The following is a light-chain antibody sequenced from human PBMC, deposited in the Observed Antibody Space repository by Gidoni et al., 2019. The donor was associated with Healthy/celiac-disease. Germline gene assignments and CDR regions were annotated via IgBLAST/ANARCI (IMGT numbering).Light chain of an antibody. Sequence: EIVLTQSPATLSLSPGERATLSCRASQSVSSYLAWYQQKPGQAPRLLIYDASNRATGIPARFSGSGSGTDFTLTISSLEPEDFAVYYCQQRSNWPLTFVQXTKVEIK. J-gene: IGKJ1*01. V-gene: IGKV3-11*01. CDR1: QSVSSY. CDR3: QQRSNWPLT. CDR2: DAS.